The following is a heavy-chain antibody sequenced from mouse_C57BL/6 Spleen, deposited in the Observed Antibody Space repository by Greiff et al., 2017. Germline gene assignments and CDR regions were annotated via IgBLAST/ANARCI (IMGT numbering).Heavy chain of an antibody. CDR1: GFTFSSYT. Sequence: EVKLLESGGGLVKPGGSLKLSCAASGFTFSSYTLSWVRQTPEKRLEWVGTISGGGGNTYYPDSVKGRFTIARDNAKNTLYLQMSSLRSEDTALYYCARVPLGDYWGQGTTLTVAS. V-gene: IGHV5-9*01. CDR2: ISGGGGNT. J-gene: IGHJ2*01. D-gene: IGHD2-10*02. CDR3: ARVPLGDY.